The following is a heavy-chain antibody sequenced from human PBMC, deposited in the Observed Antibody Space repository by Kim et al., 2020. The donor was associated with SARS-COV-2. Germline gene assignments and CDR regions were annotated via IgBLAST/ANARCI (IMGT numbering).Heavy chain of an antibody. CDR1: GFSFSYFS. CDR3: AKGSSRISVVRGVISDAFDM. CDR2: VSRSSSII. Sequence: GGSLRLSCAASGFSFSYFSMNWVRQAPGKGLEWVSYVSRSSSIIYYADSVKGRFTISRDNARNSVYLEMNSLRDDDTAVYYCAKGSSRISVVRGVISDAFDMWGQGTLVTVSS. V-gene: IGHV3-48*02. J-gene: IGHJ3*02. D-gene: IGHD3-10*01.